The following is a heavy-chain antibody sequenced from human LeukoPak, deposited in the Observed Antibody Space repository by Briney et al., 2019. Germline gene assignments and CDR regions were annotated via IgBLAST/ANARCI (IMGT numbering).Heavy chain of an antibody. D-gene: IGHD3-22*01. V-gene: IGHV1-69*06. CDR2: IIPIFDTA. CDR1: GGTFSSYT. J-gene: IGHJ4*02. CDR3: ARDYYDSSLF. Sequence: ASVKVSCKASGGTFSSYTISWVRQAPGQGLEWMGGIIPIFDTAIYAQKFQGTVTITADKSTSTAYIELSSLRSEDTAVYYCARDYYDSSLFWGQGTLVTVSS.